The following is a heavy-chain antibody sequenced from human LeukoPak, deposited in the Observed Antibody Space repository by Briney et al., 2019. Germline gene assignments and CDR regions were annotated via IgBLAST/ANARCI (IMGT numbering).Heavy chain of an antibody. J-gene: IGHJ3*02. D-gene: IGHD3-22*01. Sequence: SVKVSYKASGGTFSSYAISGGRPAPGQGLEWMGRIIPIFGTANYAQKFQGRVTITTDESTSTAYMELSSLRSEDTAVYYCARDSTYYYDSSGQHAFDIWGQGTMVTVSS. CDR1: GGTFSSYA. CDR2: IIPIFGTA. V-gene: IGHV1-69*05. CDR3: ARDSTYYYDSSGQHAFDI.